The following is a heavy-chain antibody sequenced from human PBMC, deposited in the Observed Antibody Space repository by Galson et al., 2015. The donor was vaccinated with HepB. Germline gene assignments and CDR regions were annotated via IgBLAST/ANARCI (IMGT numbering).Heavy chain of an antibody. V-gene: IGHV1-69*13. CDR2: IIPIFGTA. CDR3: ARDQGVVTTDITYYYYYGMDV. CDR1: GGTFSSYA. D-gene: IGHD4-11*01. J-gene: IGHJ6*02. Sequence: SVKVSCKASGGTFSSYAISWVRQAPGQGLEWMGGIIPIFGTANYAQKFQGRVTITADESTSTAYMELSSLISEDTAVYYCARDQGVVTTDITYYYYYGMDVWGQGTTVTVSS.